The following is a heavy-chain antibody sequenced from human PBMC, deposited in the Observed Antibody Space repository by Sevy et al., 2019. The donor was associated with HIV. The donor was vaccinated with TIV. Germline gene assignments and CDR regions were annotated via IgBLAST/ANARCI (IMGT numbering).Heavy chain of an antibody. CDR3: ARVIDGDYYYYYYMDV. CDR2: IYSGGST. CDR1: GFTVSSNY. J-gene: IGHJ6*03. Sequence: GGSLRLSCAASGFTVSSNYMSWVRQAPGKGLEWVSVIYSGGSTYYADSVKGRFTISRDNSKNTLYLQMNSLRAEDTAVYYCARVIDGDYYYYYYMDVWGKGTTVTVSS. V-gene: IGHV3-53*01. D-gene: IGHD2-21*01.